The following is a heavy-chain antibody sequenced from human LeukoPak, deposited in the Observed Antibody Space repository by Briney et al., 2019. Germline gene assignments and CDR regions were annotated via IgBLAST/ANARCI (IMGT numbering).Heavy chain of an antibody. CDR2: IAYDGSHK. J-gene: IGHJ4*02. D-gene: IGHD3-22*01. Sequence: PGRSLRLSCAASGFTFSDYSMHWVRQAPGKGLEWVAVIAYDGSHKYFADSVKGRFTISRDNSKNTLYLQMNSLRAEDTAVYYCARDFARDSNGSLLDCWGQGTLVTVSS. CDR1: GFTFSDYS. V-gene: IGHV3-30*04. CDR3: ARDFARDSNGSLLDC.